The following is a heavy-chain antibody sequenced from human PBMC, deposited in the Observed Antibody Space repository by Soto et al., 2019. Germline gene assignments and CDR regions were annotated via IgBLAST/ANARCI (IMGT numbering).Heavy chain of an antibody. CDR2: IYSFGNT. CDR1: GGSVSSGAFY. CDR3: ARVMRDVSGNCGSFDL. Sequence: QVQLQESGPGLVKPSQTLSLTCSVSGGSVSSGAFYWGWIRQSPGKGLECLGYIYSFGNTFYNPCLTSPVSISLDTSKNQFSLGLTSVIAADTAIYSCARVMRDVSGNCGSFDLWGQGTLVIVSS. D-gene: IGHD2-21*01. J-gene: IGHJ5*02. V-gene: IGHV4-31*01.